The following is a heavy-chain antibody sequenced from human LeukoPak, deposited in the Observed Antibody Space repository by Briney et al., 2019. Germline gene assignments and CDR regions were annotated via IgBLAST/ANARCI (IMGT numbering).Heavy chain of an antibody. V-gene: IGHV3-30*02. CDR1: GFTFSSYG. D-gene: IGHD2-2*01. CDR3: AKGYCSSTSCLDAFDI. CDR2: IRYDGSNK. J-gene: IGHJ3*02. Sequence: GGFLRLSCAASGFTFSSYGMHWVRQAPGKGLEWVAFIRYDGSNKYYADSVKGRFTISRDNSKNTLYLQMNSLRAEDTAVYYCAKGYCSSTSCLDAFDIRGQGTMVTVSS.